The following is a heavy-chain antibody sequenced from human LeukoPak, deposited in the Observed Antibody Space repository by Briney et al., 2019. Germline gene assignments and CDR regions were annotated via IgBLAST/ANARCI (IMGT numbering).Heavy chain of an antibody. CDR2: ISGSGGST. CDR3: ARGSGYSYGFTGRERTKSRLDY. V-gene: IGHV3-23*01. Sequence: GRSLRLSCAASGFTFSSYGMSWVRQAPGKGLEWVSAISGSGGSTYYADSVKGRFTISRDNSKNALYLQMNSLRAEDTAVYYCARGSGYSYGFTGRERTKSRLDYWGQGTLVTVSS. CDR1: GFTFSSYG. J-gene: IGHJ4*02. D-gene: IGHD5-18*01.